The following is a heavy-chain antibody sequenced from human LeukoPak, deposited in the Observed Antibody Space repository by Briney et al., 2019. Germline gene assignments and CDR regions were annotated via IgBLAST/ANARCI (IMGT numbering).Heavy chain of an antibody. CDR3: ARVARYFDWLLLDFDY. Sequence: GGSLRLSCAASGFTFSSYAMHWVRQAPGKGLEWVAVISYDGSNKYYADSVKGRFTISRDNSKNTLYLQMNSLRAEDTAVYYCARVARYFDWLLLDFDYWGQGTLVTVSS. CDR1: GFTFSSYA. J-gene: IGHJ4*02. D-gene: IGHD3-9*01. V-gene: IGHV3-30*04. CDR2: ISYDGSNK.